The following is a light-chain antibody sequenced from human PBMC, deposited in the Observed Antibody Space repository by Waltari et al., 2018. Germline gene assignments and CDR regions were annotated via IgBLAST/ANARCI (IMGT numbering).Light chain of an antibody. Sequence: QSALTQPTSVSGSPGQSITISCTGTSRDVGFYNYVSWYQQYPGKVPQLLIYDVSDRPAGVCSRFSGSKSGNTASLTISGLQADDEADYYCNSYTGSSSWVFGGGTKLTVL. CDR3: NSYTGSSSWV. J-gene: IGLJ3*02. V-gene: IGLV2-14*01. CDR2: DVS. CDR1: SRDVGFYNY.